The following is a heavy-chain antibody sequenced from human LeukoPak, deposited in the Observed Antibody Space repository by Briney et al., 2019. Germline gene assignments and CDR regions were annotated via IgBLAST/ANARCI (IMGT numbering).Heavy chain of an antibody. D-gene: IGHD5-12*01. CDR3: AAGTPNIVAHDAFDI. CDR2: IVVGSGNT. V-gene: IGHV1-58*02. Sequence: ASVKVSCKASGFTFTSSAMQWVRQARGQRLEWIGWIVVGSGNTNYAQKFQERVTITRDMSTSTAYMELSSLRSEDTAVYYCAAGTPNIVAHDAFDIWGQGTMVTVSS. CDR1: GFTFTSSA. J-gene: IGHJ3*02.